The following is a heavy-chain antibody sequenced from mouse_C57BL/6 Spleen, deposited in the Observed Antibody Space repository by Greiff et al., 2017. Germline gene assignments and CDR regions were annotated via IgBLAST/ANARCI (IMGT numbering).Heavy chain of an antibody. V-gene: IGHV1-66*01. CDR3: ARTYYYGSSEAMDY. CDR2: IYPGSGNT. Sequence: QVQLQQSGPELVKPGASVKISCKASGYSFTSYYIHWVKQRPGQGLEWIGWIYPGSGNTKYNEKFKGKATLTADTSSSTAYMQLSSLTSEDSAVYCGARTYYYGSSEAMDYWGQGTSVTVSS. CDR1: GYSFTSYY. D-gene: IGHD1-1*01. J-gene: IGHJ4*01.